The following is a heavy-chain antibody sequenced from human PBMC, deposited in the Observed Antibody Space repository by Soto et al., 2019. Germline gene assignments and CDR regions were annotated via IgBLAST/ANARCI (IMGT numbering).Heavy chain of an antibody. Sequence: PGGSLRLSCAASGFTFSSYGMHWVRQAPGKGLEWVAVIWYDGSNKYYADSVKGRFTISRDNSKNTLYLQMNSLRAEDTAVYYCARARYYDSSGYYYVWGQGTRVIVSS. CDR3: ARARYYDSSGYYYV. J-gene: IGHJ4*02. CDR1: GFTFSSYG. D-gene: IGHD3-22*01. CDR2: IWYDGSNK. V-gene: IGHV3-33*01.